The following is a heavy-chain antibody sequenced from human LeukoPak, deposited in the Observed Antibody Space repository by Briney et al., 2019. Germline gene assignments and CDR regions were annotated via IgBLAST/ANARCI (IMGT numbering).Heavy chain of an antibody. J-gene: IGHJ4*02. Sequence: GGSLRLSCATSGFTFSDYHMAWVRQAPGQGLEWVSAIVGSSTYYADSVKGRFTISRDNSKNTLSLHMNNLRAEDTAIYYCTKDEPYRSWHNWGQGTLVTVSS. CDR1: GFTFSDYH. D-gene: IGHD6-13*01. CDR3: TKDEPYRSWHN. CDR2: IVGSST. V-gene: IGHV3-53*01.